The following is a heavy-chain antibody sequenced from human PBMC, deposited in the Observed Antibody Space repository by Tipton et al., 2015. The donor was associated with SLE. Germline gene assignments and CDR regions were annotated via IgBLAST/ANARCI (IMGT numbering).Heavy chain of an antibody. J-gene: IGHJ4*02. Sequence: SLRLSCAASGFAFSGSDVHWVRQASGRGLERVGRIRNKSNNYTTTFAASVKGRFTISRLDSKSTAYLQMNSLKTEDTAVYYRRCTSGSWLGNWGQGTLVTVSS. CDR2: IRNKSNNYTT. D-gene: IGHD2-15*01. CDR1: GFAFSGSD. CDR3: RCTSGSWLGN. V-gene: IGHV3-73*01.